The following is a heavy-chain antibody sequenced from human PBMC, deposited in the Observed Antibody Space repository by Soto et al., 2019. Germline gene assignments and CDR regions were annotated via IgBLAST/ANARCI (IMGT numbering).Heavy chain of an antibody. D-gene: IGHD1-26*01. CDR3: ARRGSGSYYDY. J-gene: IGHJ4*02. Sequence: EVQLLESGGGLVQPGGSLRLSCAASGFTFSSYAMRWVRQAPGKGLEWVSAISGSGGSTYYADSVKGRFTISRDNSKNTVYLQMNSLRGEDTAVYYCARRGSGSYYDYWGQGTLDTVSS. CDR1: GFTFSSYA. CDR2: ISGSGGST. V-gene: IGHV3-23*01.